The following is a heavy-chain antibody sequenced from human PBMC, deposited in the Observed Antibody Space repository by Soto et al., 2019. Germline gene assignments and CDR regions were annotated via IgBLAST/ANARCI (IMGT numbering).Heavy chain of an antibody. V-gene: IGHV3-33*01. J-gene: IGHJ6*03. CDR1: GFTFSSYG. Sequence: QVQLVESGGGVVQPGRSLRLSCAASGFTFSSYGMHWVRQAPGKGLEWVAVIWYDGSNKYYADSVKGRFTISRDNSKNTLYLQMNSLRAEDTAVYYCARSSSGSYYYYYMDVWGKGTTVTVSS. D-gene: IGHD6-19*01. CDR2: IWYDGSNK. CDR3: ARSSSGSYYYYYMDV.